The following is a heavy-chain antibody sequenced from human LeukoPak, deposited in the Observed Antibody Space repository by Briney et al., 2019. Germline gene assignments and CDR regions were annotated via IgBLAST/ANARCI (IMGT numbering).Heavy chain of an antibody. D-gene: IGHD4-17*01. Sequence: PSETLSLTCAVYGGSFSGYYWSWIRQPPGKGLEWIGEINHSGSTNYNPSLKSRVTISVDTSKNQFSLKLSSVTAADTAVYYCARAQGYGDIPGWFDPWGQGTLVTVSS. CDR1: GGSFSGYY. V-gene: IGHV4-34*01. CDR3: ARAQGYGDIPGWFDP. J-gene: IGHJ5*02. CDR2: INHSGST.